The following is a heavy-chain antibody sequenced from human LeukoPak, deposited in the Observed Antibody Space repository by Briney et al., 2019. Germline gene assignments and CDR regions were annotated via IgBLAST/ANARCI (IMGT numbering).Heavy chain of an antibody. CDR2: IYTSGST. D-gene: IGHD2-2*01. J-gene: IGHJ6*03. CDR3: ARDLFYCSSTSCDQYYYYMDV. CDR1: GGSISSYY. Sequence: SETLSLTCTVSGGSISSYYWSWIRQPAGKGLEWIGRIYTSGSTNYNPSLKSRVTMSVDTSKDQFSLKLSSVTAADTAVYYCARDLFYCSSTSCDQYYYYMDVWGKGTTVTISS. V-gene: IGHV4-4*07.